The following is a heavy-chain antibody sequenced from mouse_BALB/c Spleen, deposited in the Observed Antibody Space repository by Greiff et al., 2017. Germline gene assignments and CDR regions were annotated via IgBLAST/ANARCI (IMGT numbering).Heavy chain of an antibody. CDR2: IDPANGNT. CDR1: GFNIKDTY. V-gene: IGHV14-3*02. D-gene: IGHD1-2*01. CDR3: AEGDYGYGCAY. Sequence: EVQLQQSGAELVKPGASVKLSCTASGFNIKDTYMHWVKQRPEQGLEWIGRIDPANGNTKYDPKFQGKATITADTSSNTAYLQLSSLTSEDTAVYYCAEGDYGYGCAYWGQGTLVTVSA. J-gene: IGHJ3*01.